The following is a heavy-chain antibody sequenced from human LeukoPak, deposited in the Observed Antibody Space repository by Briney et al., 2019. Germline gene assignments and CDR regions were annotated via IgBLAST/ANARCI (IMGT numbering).Heavy chain of an antibody. D-gene: IGHD3-10*01. J-gene: IGHJ4*02. CDR1: GGSFSGYC. Sequence: SETLSLTCAVYGGSFSGYCWSWIRQPPGKGLEWIGEINHSGSTNYNPSLKSRVTISVDTSKNQFSLKLSSVTAADTAVYYCARGRVPYYGSGSHPYFDYWGQGTLVTVSS. CDR2: INHSGST. CDR3: ARGRVPYYGSGSHPYFDY. V-gene: IGHV4-34*01.